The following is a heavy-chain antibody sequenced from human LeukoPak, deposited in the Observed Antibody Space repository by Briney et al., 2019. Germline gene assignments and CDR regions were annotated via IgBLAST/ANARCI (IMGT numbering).Heavy chain of an antibody. V-gene: IGHV1-3*01. J-gene: IGHJ4*02. Sequence: GASVKVSCKASGYTFTSYAMHWVRQAPGQRLEWMGWINAGNGNTRYLEKFQGRVTITRDTSATTAYMQLSSLRSEDAAVYYCARSLRWDHYDSSGYTLDYWGQGTLVTVSS. CDR1: GYTFTSYA. CDR2: INAGNGNT. D-gene: IGHD3-22*01. CDR3: ARSLRWDHYDSSGYTLDY.